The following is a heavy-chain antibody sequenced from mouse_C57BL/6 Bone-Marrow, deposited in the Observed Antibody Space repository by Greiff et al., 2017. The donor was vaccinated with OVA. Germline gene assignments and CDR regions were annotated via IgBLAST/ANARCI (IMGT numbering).Heavy chain of an antibody. D-gene: IGHD2-3*01. CDR1: GYTFTSYW. CDR3: ARYGYYLIYFDY. Sequence: QVQLQQPGAELVKPGASVKLSCKASGYTFTSYWMHWVKQRPGQGLEWIGMIHPNSGSTNYHEKFKSKATLTVDKSSSTAYMQLSSRTSEDSAVYYCARYGYYLIYFDYWGQGTTLTVSS. J-gene: IGHJ2*01. V-gene: IGHV1-64*01. CDR2: IHPNSGST.